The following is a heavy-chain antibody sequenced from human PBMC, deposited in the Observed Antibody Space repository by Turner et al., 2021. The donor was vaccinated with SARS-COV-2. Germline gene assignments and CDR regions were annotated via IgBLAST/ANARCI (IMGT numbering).Heavy chain of an antibody. CDR2: ISGSGGST. D-gene: IGHD2-15*01. Sequence: DVQLVESGGGLVQPGRSLRLSCSASGFIFDDYAMHWVRQAPGKGLEWVLGISGSGGSTYYADSVKGRFTISRDNFKNTLNLQMNSLRAEDTAVYYCAKDGYDGIYCSGGSCYSGWFDSWGQGTLVTVSS. J-gene: IGHJ5*01. CDR3: AKDGYDGIYCSGGSCYSGWFDS. CDR1: GFIFDDYA. V-gene: IGHV3-23*04.